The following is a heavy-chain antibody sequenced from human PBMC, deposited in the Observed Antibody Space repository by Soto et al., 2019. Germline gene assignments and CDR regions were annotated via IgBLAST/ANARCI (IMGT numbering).Heavy chain of an antibody. CDR3: ARWAVREEPEGRSDFWSGYYDAYYYYGMDV. Sequence: SVKVSCKASGGTFSSYAISWVRQAPGQGLEWMGGIIPIFGTANYAQKFQGRVTITADESTSTAYMELSSLRSEDTAVYYCARWAVREEPEGRSDFWSGYYDAYYYYGMDVWGQGTTVPVSS. J-gene: IGHJ6*02. CDR2: IIPIFGTA. D-gene: IGHD3-3*01. V-gene: IGHV1-69*13. CDR1: GGTFSSYA.